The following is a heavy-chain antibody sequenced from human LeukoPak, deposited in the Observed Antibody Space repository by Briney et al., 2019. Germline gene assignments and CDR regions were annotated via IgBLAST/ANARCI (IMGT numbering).Heavy chain of an antibody. D-gene: IGHD2-2*01. V-gene: IGHV1-2*02. CDR3: ARVGIYCSSTSCYPGDWFDP. CDR2: INPNSGGT. Sequence: ASVKVSCKASGYTFTGYYMHWVRQAPGQGLEWMGWINPNSGGTNYAQKFQGRVTMTRDTSISTAYMELSRLRSDDTAVYCCARVGIYCSSTSCYPGDWFDPWGQGTLVTVSS. CDR1: GYTFTGYY. J-gene: IGHJ5*02.